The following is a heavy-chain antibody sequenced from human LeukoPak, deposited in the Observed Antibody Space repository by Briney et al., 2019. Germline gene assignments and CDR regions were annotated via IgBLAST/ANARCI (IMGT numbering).Heavy chain of an antibody. CDR2: IRSDSDGGTI. V-gene: IGHV3-15*07. CDR3: ATDFYDST. Sequence: GGSLRLSCATYGFTFRNACMNWVRQAPGKGLEWVGRIRSDSDGGTIDYAAPVKGRFTLSRDDSKTTLYLQMNSLQTEDTAVYYCATDFYDSTWGQGTLVTVSS. CDR1: GFTFRNAC. J-gene: IGHJ5*02. D-gene: IGHD3-22*01.